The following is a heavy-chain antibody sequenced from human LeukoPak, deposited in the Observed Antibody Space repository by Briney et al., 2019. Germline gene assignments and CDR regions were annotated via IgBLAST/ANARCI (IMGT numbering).Heavy chain of an antibody. CDR3: ARVTEWELLPDFDY. Sequence: GASVKVSCKTSGYTFTSSGVSWVRQAPGQGLEWMGWISAYHGNANYAQKFTGRVTMTTDTSTSTAYMELRSLRSDDTAVYYCARVTEWELLPDFDYWGQGTLVTVSS. J-gene: IGHJ4*02. CDR2: ISAYHGNA. V-gene: IGHV1-18*01. CDR1: GYTFTSSG. D-gene: IGHD1-26*01.